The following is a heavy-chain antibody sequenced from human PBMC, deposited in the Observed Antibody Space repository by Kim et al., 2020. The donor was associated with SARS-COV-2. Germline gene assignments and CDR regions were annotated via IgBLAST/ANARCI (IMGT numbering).Heavy chain of an antibody. CDR3: ARELLGYCSGGSCQNWFDP. CDR1: GGSISSSNW. CDR2: IYHSGST. V-gene: IGHV4-4*02. D-gene: IGHD2-15*01. J-gene: IGHJ5*02. Sequence: SETLSLTCAVSGGSISSSNWWSWVRQPPGKGLEWIGEIYHSGSTNYNPSLKSRVTISVDKSKNQFSLKLSSVTAADTAVYYCARELLGYCSGGSCQNWFDPWGQGTLVTVSS.